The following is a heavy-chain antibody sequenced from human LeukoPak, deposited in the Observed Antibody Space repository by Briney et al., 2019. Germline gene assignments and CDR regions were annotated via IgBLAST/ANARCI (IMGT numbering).Heavy chain of an antibody. J-gene: IGHJ4*02. Sequence: SETLSLTCTVSGGSISSYYWSWIRQPPGKGLEWIGYIYYSGSTNYNPFLKSRVTISVDTSKNQFSLKLSTVTAADTAVYYCAKVQLGFDYWGQGTLVTISS. CDR2: IYYSGST. V-gene: IGHV4-59*01. CDR1: GGSISSYY. D-gene: IGHD1-1*01. CDR3: AKVQLGFDY.